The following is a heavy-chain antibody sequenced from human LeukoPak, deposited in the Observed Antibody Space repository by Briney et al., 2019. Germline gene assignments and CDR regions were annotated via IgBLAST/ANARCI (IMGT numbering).Heavy chain of an antibody. V-gene: IGHV4-34*01. CDR3: VNYYDSSDYQQPNHFDY. Sequence: SETLSLTCAVNGGSFSGFYWSWIRQPPGKGLEWIGEINHSGSSHFNPSLKSRVTISVDTSKNQFSLKLSSVTAADTAVYYCVNYYDSSDYQQPNHFDYWGQGTLVTVSS. CDR1: GGSFSGFY. CDR2: INHSGSS. D-gene: IGHD3-22*01. J-gene: IGHJ4*02.